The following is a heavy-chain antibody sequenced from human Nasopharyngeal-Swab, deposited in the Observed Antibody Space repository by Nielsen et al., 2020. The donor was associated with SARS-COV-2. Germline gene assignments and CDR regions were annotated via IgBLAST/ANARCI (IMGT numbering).Heavy chain of an antibody. CDR1: GFSVSSNY. CDR3: ARCGDCYSLRVFDI. D-gene: IGHD2-21*02. CDR2: IYNGGAT. J-gene: IGHJ3*02. Sequence: GESLKISCAASGFSVSSNYMTWVRQAPGKGLEWVSTIYNGGATYYADSVKGRFTISRDTSKNTLYLQLNSLRAEDTAVYYCARCGDCYSLRVFDIWGQGTMVTVSS. V-gene: IGHV3-53*01.